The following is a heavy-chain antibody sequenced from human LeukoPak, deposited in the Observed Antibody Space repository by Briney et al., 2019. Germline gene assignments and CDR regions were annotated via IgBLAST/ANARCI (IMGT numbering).Heavy chain of an antibody. CDR3: AKAPGGIVGY. Sequence: PGGSLRLSCAASGFTFSSSAMSWLRRAPGKGLEWVSAINGGGGSTYYADSVKGRYTISRDNSKNTLYLQMNSLRAEDTAVYYCAKAPGGIVGYWGQGTLVTVSS. J-gene: IGHJ4*02. V-gene: IGHV3-23*01. CDR2: INGGGGST. D-gene: IGHD3-16*01. CDR1: GFTFSSSA.